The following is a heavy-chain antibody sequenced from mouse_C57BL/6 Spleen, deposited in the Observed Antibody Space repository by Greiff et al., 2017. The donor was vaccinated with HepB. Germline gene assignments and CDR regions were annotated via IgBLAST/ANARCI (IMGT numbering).Heavy chain of an antibody. CDR2: IYPGDGST. CDR1: GYTFTSYE. J-gene: IGHJ2*01. Sequence: QVQLQQSGPELVKPGASVKLSCKASGYTFTSYEINWVKQRPGQGLEWIGWIYPGDGSTTYNEKFKGKVTVTVDTSSSTAYMELHSLTSEDSAVYVCARLYYFDCWGKGTTLTVSS. CDR3: ARLYYFDC. V-gene: IGHV1-85*01.